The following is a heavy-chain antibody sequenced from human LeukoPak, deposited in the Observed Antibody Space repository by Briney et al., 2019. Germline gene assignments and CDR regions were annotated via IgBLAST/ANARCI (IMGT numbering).Heavy chain of an antibody. V-gene: IGHV3-66*01. CDR3: ARRPDYGGTPTFHY. CDR1: GLTFTSNY. J-gene: IGHJ4*02. CDR2: MFIDGST. Sequence: GGSLRLSCAASGLTFTSNYMSWVRQAPGKGLEGVSVMFIDGSTYYADSVKGRFTISRDNSKNTLYLQLNSVRVEDTPVYYCARRPDYGGTPTFHYWGQGTLVTVCS. D-gene: IGHD4-23*01.